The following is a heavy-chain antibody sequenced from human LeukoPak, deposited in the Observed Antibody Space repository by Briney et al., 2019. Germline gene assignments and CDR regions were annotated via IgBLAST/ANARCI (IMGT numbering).Heavy chain of an antibody. CDR1: GYTFTSYG. CDR2: ISAYNGNT. Sequence: ASVKVSCKASGYTFTSYGISWVRQAPGQGLEWMGWISAYNGNTNYAQKLQGRVTMTTDTSTSTAYMELRGLRSDDTAVYYCARRSYDFWSGDYNWFDPWGQGTLVTVSS. J-gene: IGHJ5*02. D-gene: IGHD3-3*01. V-gene: IGHV1-18*01. CDR3: ARRSYDFWSGDYNWFDP.